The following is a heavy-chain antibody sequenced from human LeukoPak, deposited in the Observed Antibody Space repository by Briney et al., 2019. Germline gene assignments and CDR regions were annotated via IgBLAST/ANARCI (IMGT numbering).Heavy chain of an antibody. V-gene: IGHV3-7*01. J-gene: IGHJ4*02. CDR1: AFTFSNYW. D-gene: IGHD3-10*01. Sequence: GGSLRLSCAASAFTFSNYWMSWVRQAPGKGLEWVANIKEDGSEINYVDSVKGRFTISRDNAKNSLYLQMNSLTVDDTAVYYCARDRGYTSFDYWGQGTLVTVSS. CDR3: ARDRGYTSFDY. CDR2: IKEDGSEI.